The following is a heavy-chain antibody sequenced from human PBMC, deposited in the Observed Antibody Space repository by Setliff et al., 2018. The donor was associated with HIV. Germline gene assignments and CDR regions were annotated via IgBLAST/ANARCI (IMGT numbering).Heavy chain of an antibody. CDR3: ARDNRTGYSGGWPLDY. Sequence: GSVKVSCQASGYYFTAYYMHWVRQAPGQGLEWMGWINPNTGGTQYAQRFQGRVTVTRDTPIRTAYMELKSLRSDDTAVYFCARDNRTGYSGGWPLDYWGQGTLVTVSS. CDR2: INPNTGGT. CDR1: GYYFTAYY. J-gene: IGHJ4*02. D-gene: IGHD6-19*01. V-gene: IGHV1-2*02.